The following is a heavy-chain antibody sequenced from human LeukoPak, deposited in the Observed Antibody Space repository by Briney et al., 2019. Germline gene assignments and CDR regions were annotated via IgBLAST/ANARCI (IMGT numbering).Heavy chain of an antibody. J-gene: IGHJ4*02. V-gene: IGHV5-51*01. CDR1: GYSFPTYW. CDR3: ARRDFDGDEFDY. D-gene: IGHD4-17*01. CDR2: IYPGDSDT. Sequence: GESLKISCKGSGYSFPTYWIGWVRQMPGKGLEWMGIIYPGDSDTRFSPSSQGQVTISADKSISTAYLQWSSLKASDTAIYYCARRDFDGDEFDYWGQGTLVTVSS.